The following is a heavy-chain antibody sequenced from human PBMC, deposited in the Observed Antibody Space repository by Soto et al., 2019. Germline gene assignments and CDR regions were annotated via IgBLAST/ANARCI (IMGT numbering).Heavy chain of an antibody. CDR3: ARTLGYCSSTSCRYYYYGMDV. J-gene: IGHJ6*02. D-gene: IGHD2-2*01. Sequence: PGESLKISCKGSGYSFTSYWIGWVRQVPGKGLEWMGIIYPGDSDTRYSPSFQGQVTISADKSISTAYLQWSSLKASDTAMYYCARTLGYCSSTSCRYYYYGMDVWGQGTTVTVSS. CDR1: GYSFTSYW. V-gene: IGHV5-51*01. CDR2: IYPGDSDT.